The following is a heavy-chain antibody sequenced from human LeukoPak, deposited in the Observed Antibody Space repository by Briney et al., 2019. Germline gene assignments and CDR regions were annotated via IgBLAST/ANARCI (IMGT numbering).Heavy chain of an antibody. CDR2: IYSGGAT. J-gene: IGHJ4*02. CDR3: ASLTVV. CDR1: GFNVSSSY. Sequence: PGGSLRLSCAASGFNVSSSYMTWVRQAPGKGLEWVAFIYSGGATSYADSVKGRFTISRDNSKSTLYLQMNSLRAEDTAVYYCASLTVVWGQGTLVTVSS. V-gene: IGHV3-66*01. D-gene: IGHD2-15*01.